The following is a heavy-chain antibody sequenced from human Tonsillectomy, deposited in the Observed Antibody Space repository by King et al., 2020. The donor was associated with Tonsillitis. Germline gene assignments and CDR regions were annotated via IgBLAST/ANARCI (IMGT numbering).Heavy chain of an antibody. CDR1: GGSISSSSYY. CDR3: ASSPEFSSSWYGYYYYYYMDV. D-gene: IGHD6-13*01. Sequence: LQLQESGPGLVKPSETLSLTCTVSGGSISSSSYYWGWIRQPPGKGLEWIGSIYYSGSTYYIPSLKSRVTISVDTSKNQFSLKLSSVTAADTAVYYCASSPEFSSSWYGYYYYYYMDVWGKGTTVTVSS. V-gene: IGHV4-39*01. CDR2: IYYSGST. J-gene: IGHJ6*03.